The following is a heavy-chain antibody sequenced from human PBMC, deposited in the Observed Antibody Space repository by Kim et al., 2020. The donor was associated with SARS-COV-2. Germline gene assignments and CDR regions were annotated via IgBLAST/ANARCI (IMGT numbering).Heavy chain of an antibody. CDR3: ARCRRSGLYYIDF. V-gene: IGHV4-39*01. J-gene: IGHJ4*02. CDR1: GDSISTSRDY. Sequence: SETLSLTCTVSGDSISTSRDYWGWIRQPPGNGLEWIGRVYSSGSTYYNPSLKSRVTVSVDTSKSQFSLRLTSVTATDTAVYYCARCRRSGLYYIDFWGQGTQVTVAS. CDR2: VYSSGST. D-gene: IGHD6-19*01.